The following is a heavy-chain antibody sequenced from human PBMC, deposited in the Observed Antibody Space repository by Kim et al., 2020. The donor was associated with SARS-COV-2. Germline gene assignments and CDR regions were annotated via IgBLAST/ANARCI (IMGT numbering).Heavy chain of an antibody. CDR1: GFTFTSSA. CDR3: AAAENYYYGSGRYYHAIFAN. CDR2: IVACSGNT. Sequence: SVKVSCKASGFTFTSSAVQWVRQARGQGLEWMGWIVACSGNTNYAQKFQERVTITRDTSTSTAYMELSSLRSEDTAVYYCAAAENYYYGSGRYYHAIFANWGQGPLVTVSS. D-gene: IGHD3-10*01. V-gene: IGHV1-58*01. J-gene: IGHJ4*02.